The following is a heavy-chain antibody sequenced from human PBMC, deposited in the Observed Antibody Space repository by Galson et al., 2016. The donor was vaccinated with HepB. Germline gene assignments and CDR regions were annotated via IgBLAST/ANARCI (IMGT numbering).Heavy chain of an antibody. CDR1: GFTFRNYV. D-gene: IGHD4-17*01. CDR3: AKDDYGDWSYYFDY. V-gene: IGHV3-30*18. J-gene: IGHJ4*02. Sequence: SLRLSCAASGFTFRNYVMHWVRQAPGKGLEWVAVMSYDGSYKFYADSVKGRFAISRDNSKNTLYLQMNSLRPEDTAVYYCAKDDYGDWSYYFDYWGQGTLVTVS. CDR2: MSYDGSYK.